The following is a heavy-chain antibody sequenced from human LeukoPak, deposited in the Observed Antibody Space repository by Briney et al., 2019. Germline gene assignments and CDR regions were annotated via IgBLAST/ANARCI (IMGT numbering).Heavy chain of an antibody. V-gene: IGHV3-49*04. CDR1: GFTFGDYA. CDR2: IRSKAYGGTT. D-gene: IGHD2-15*01. CDR3: TRYKDTSVIFDY. Sequence: GGSLRLSCTASGFTFGDYAMSWVRQAPGKGLEWVGFIRSKAYGGTTEYAASVKRRFTISRDDFKSIAYLQMNSLQTEVTAVYYCTRYKDTSVIFDYWGQGTLVTVSS. J-gene: IGHJ4*02.